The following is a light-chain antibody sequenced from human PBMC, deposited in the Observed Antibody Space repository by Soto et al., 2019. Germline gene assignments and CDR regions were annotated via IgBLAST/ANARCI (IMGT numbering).Light chain of an antibody. CDR1: QSVSSSY. V-gene: IGKV3D-20*02. J-gene: IGKJ4*01. CDR3: QQRSNWPPGLLT. CDR2: GAS. Sequence: EIVLTQSPGTLSLSPGERATLSCRASQSVSSSYLAWYQQKPGQAPRLLIYGASSRATGIPDRFSGSGSGTDFTLTISSLEPEDFAVYYCQQRSNWPPGLLTFGGGTKVEIK.